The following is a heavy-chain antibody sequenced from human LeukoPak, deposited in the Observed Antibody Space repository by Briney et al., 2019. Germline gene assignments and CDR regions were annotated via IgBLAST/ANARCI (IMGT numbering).Heavy chain of an antibody. CDR1: GFTFSSYA. J-gene: IGHJ4*02. V-gene: IGHV3-23*01. Sequence: GGSLRLSCAASGFTFSSYAMRWVRQAPGKGLEWVSSVSGSGGSTYYADSVKGRFTISRDNSKNTLYLQMNSLRAVDTAIYYCAKPRAVGVNAFFDYWGQGTLVTVSS. CDR2: VSGSGGST. CDR3: AKPRAVGVNAFFDY.